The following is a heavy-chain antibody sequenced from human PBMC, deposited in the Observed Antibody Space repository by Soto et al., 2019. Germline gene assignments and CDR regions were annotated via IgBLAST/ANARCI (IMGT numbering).Heavy chain of an antibody. J-gene: IGHJ4*02. CDR1: GYTFTGYY. V-gene: IGHV1-2*02. D-gene: IGHD2-2*02. CDR2: INPNSGGT. CDR3: ARANVVVPAAIYFDY. Sequence: ASVKVSCKASGYTFTGYYMHWVRQAPGHGLEWMGWINPNSGGTNYAQKFQGRVTMTRDTSISTAYMELSRLRSDDTAVYYCARANVVVPAAIYFDYWGQGTLVTVSS.